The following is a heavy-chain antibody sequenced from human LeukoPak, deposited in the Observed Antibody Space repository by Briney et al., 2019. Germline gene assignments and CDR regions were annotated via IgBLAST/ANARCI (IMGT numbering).Heavy chain of an antibody. Sequence: GGSLRLSCAASGFTFSSYEMNWVRQAPGKGLEWVSYISSSGSTIYYADSVKGRSTISRDNAKNSLYLQMNSLRAEDRAVYYCSLVGATSYYYYGMDVWGQGTTVTVSS. D-gene: IGHD1-26*01. CDR1: GFTFSSYE. J-gene: IGHJ6*02. V-gene: IGHV3-48*03. CDR2: ISSSGSTI. CDR3: SLVGATSYYYYGMDV.